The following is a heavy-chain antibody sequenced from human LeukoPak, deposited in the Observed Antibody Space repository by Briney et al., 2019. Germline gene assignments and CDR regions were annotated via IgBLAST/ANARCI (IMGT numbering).Heavy chain of an antibody. D-gene: IGHD1-26*01. V-gene: IGHV4-61*02. Sequence: SETLSLTRTVSGGSISSGSYYWSWIRQPAGKGLEWIGRIYTSGSTNYNPSLKSRVTISVDTSKNQFSLKLSSVTAADTAVYYCARRELLDAFDIWGQGTMVTVSS. CDR3: ARRELLDAFDI. J-gene: IGHJ3*02. CDR2: IYTSGST. CDR1: GGSISSGSYY.